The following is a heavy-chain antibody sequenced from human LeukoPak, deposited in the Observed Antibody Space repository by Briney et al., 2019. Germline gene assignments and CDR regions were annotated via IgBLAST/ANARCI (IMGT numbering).Heavy chain of an antibody. V-gene: IGHV1-2*04. CDR3: ARDGYGYYYGMDV. J-gene: IGHJ6*02. Sequence: ASVKVSCKASGYTCTGYYMHWERQAPGQGFEWLGWINPNSGGTNYAQKFQGWVTMTRDTSISTAYMELSRLRSDDTAVYYCARDGYGYYYGMDVWGQGTTVTVSS. D-gene: IGHD5-12*01. CDR1: GYTCTGYY. CDR2: INPNSGGT.